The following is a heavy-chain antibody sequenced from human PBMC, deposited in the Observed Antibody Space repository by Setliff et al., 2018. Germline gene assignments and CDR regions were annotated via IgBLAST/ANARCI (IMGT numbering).Heavy chain of an antibody. D-gene: IGHD1-26*01. Sequence: GGSLRLSCAASGFTFSSYAMTWVRQAPGQGLEWVSAIRGGRSGDTYYADSVKGRFTVSRDNSKNTLFLQMNSLRAEDTAVYYCAKWVVVGVFGDYMDVWGKGTTVTVSS. V-gene: IGHV3-23*01. J-gene: IGHJ6*03. CDR1: GFTFSSYA. CDR2: IRGGRSGDT. CDR3: AKWVVVGVFGDYMDV.